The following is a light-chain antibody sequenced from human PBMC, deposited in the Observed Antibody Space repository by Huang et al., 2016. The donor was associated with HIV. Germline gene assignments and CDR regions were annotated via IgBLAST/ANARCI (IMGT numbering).Light chain of an antibody. CDR2: GAS. V-gene: IGKV3-15*01. J-gene: IGKJ1*01. CDR3: QQYNTWPWT. CDR1: ESVSTN. Sequence: EIVMTQSPATLSVSPGGGATLSCRASESVSTNLAWYQQKPGQAPRLLIYGASTRAAGIPATFSGSGSATEFSLTISSLQSEDFAFYHCQQYNTWPWTFGQGTKVEI.